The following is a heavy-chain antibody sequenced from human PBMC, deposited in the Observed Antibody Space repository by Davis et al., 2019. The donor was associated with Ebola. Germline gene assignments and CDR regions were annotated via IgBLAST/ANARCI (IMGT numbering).Heavy chain of an antibody. V-gene: IGHV3-23*01. J-gene: IGHJ4*02. CDR2: ISGSGGST. Sequence: GESLKISCAASGFTFSSYAMSWVRQAPGKGLEWVSAISGSGGSTYYADSVKGRFTISRDNSKNTLYLQMNSLRDEDTAVYYCARDGRGYYGSGSQLCFDSWGQGTLVTVSS. CDR1: GFTFSSYA. CDR3: ARDGRGYYGSGSQLCFDS. D-gene: IGHD3-10*01.